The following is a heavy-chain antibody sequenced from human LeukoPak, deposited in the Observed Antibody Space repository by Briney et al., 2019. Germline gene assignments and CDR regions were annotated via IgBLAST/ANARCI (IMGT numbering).Heavy chain of an antibody. D-gene: IGHD3-22*01. CDR3: ARAPPYYYDSSGYPNWFAP. Sequence: ASVKVSCKASGYTFTSYGISWVRQAPGQGLEWMGWISAYNGNTNYAQKLQGRVTMTTDTSTSTAYMELRSLRSDDTAVYYCARAPPYYYDSSGYPNWFAPWGQGTLVTVSS. CDR2: ISAYNGNT. V-gene: IGHV1-18*01. J-gene: IGHJ5*02. CDR1: GYTFTSYG.